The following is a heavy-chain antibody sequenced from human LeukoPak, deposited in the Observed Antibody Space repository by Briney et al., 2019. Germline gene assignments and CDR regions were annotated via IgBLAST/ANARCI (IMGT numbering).Heavy chain of an antibody. D-gene: IGHD5-18*01. Sequence: GSSVKVSCKASGGTFSSYAISWVRQAPRQGLEWMGRIIPIFGTANYAQKFQGRVTITTDESTSTAYMELSSLRSEYTAVYYCALLYTAMVGGHYWGQGTLVTVSS. J-gene: IGHJ4*02. V-gene: IGHV1-69*05. CDR2: IIPIFGTA. CDR3: ALLYTAMVGGHY. CDR1: GGTFSSYA.